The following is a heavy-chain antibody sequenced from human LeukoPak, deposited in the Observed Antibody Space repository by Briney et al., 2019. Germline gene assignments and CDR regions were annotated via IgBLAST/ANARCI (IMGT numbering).Heavy chain of an antibody. CDR1: GGSISSGGYY. V-gene: IGHV4-31*03. J-gene: IGHJ3*02. D-gene: IGHD2-8*01. Sequence: SETLSLTCIVSGGSISSGGYYWSWIRQHPGKGLEWIGYINYSGSTYYNPSLKSRVTISVDTSKNQLSLKLSSVTAADTAVYYCTRSTNLEAFDIWGQGTMVTVSS. CDR2: INYSGST. CDR3: TRSTNLEAFDI.